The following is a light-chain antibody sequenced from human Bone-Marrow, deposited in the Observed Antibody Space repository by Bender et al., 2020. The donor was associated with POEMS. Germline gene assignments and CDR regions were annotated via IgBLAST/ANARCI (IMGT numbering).Light chain of an antibody. CDR2: DVR. CDR1: SSDVGDYNY. CDR3: SSRTPSSVL. Sequence: QSALTQPASVSGSPGQSITISCTGSSSDVGDYNYVYWYQQHPGKAPKLVIYDVRSRPSGVSSRISGSRSGTTATLTISGLQAEDEADYYCSSRTPSSVLFGGGTKLTVL. J-gene: IGLJ3*02. V-gene: IGLV2-14*03.